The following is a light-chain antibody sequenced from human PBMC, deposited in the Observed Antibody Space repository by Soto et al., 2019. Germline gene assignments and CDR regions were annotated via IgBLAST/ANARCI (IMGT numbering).Light chain of an antibody. CDR3: QQHNDWPT. J-gene: IGKJ5*01. V-gene: IGKV3-11*01. CDR2: DAS. Sequence: EIVLTQSPGTLSLSPGERATLSCRASQSVSSYLAWYQQKLGQAPRLLIYDASTRATGIPARFSGSGSGTEFILTISSVESEDFAIYYCQQHNDWPTFGQGTRLEIK. CDR1: QSVSSY.